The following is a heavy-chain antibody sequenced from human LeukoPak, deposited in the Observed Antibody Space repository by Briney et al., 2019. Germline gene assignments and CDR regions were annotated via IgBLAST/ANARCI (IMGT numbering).Heavy chain of an antibody. CDR3: ASEGTYYDILTGCHYYFDY. Sequence: PGGSLRLSCAASGFTFSSYWMHWVRQAPGKGLVWVSRINSDGSSTSYADSVKGRFTISRDNAKNTLYLQMNSLRAEDTAVYYCASEGTYYDILTGCHYYFDYWGQGTLVTVSS. D-gene: IGHD3-9*01. V-gene: IGHV3-74*01. CDR1: GFTFSSYW. J-gene: IGHJ4*02. CDR2: INSDGSST.